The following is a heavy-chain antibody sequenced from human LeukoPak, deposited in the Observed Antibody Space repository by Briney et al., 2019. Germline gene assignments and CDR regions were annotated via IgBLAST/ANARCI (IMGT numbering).Heavy chain of an antibody. D-gene: IGHD3-9*01. CDR3: ARVGLGPHVLRYFDWSYGY. CDR2: IKQDGSEK. V-gene: IGHV3-7*03. CDR1: GFTFSSYW. Sequence: GGSLRLSCAASGFTFSSYWMSWVRQAPGKGLEWVANIKQDGSEKYYVDSVKGRFTISRDNAKNSLYLQMNSLRAEDTAVYYCARVGLGPHVLRYFDWSYGYWGQGTLVTVSS. J-gene: IGHJ4*02.